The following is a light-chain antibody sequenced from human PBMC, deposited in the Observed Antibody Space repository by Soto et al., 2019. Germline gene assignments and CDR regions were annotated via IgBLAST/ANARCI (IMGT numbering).Light chain of an antibody. CDR2: AAS. CDR3: QQVNSYPIT. CDR1: QGISSY. J-gene: IGKJ5*01. V-gene: IGKV1-9*01. Sequence: IQLTQSPPSLSASVGERVTITCRASQGISSYLAWYQQKPGKAPKLLIYAASTLQSGVPSRFSGSGSGTDFTLTISSLQPEDFATYYCQQVNSYPITFGQGTRLEIK.